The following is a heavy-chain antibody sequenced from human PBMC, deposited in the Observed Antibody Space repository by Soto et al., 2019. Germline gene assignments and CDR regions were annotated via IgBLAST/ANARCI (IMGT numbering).Heavy chain of an antibody. Sequence: GGSLRLSCAASGFTFSSYGMHWVRQAPGKGLEWVAVISYDGSNKYYADSVKGRFTISRDNSKNTLYLQMNSLRAEDTAVYYCAKVRGYSSSWYDPPWDFDYWGQGTLVTVSS. D-gene: IGHD6-13*01. V-gene: IGHV3-30*18. CDR3: AKVRGYSSSWYDPPWDFDY. CDR1: GFTFSSYG. CDR2: ISYDGSNK. J-gene: IGHJ4*02.